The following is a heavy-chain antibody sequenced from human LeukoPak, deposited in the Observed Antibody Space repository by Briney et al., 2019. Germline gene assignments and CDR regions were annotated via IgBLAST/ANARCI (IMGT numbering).Heavy chain of an antibody. Sequence: SETLSLTCTVSGGSISSYYWSWIRQPPGKGLEWIGYIYYSGSTNYNPSLKSRVTISVDTSKNQFSLKLSSATAADTAVYYCATCVEDWFDPWGQGTLVTVSS. CDR2: IYYSGST. J-gene: IGHJ5*02. CDR3: ATCVEDWFDP. CDR1: GGSISSYY. V-gene: IGHV4-59*01. D-gene: IGHD5-24*01.